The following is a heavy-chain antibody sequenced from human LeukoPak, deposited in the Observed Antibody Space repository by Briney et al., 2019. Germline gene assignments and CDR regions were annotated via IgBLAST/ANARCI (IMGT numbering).Heavy chain of an antibody. D-gene: IGHD3-22*01. CDR3: ARERGQNYYDSSGAPAGWGY. Sequence: ASVKVSCKASGYTFTSYYMHWVRQAPGQGLEWMGWINTNTGNPTYAQGFTGRFVFSLDTSVSTAYLQISSLKAEDTAVYYCARERGQNYYDSSGAPAGWGYWGQGTLVTVSS. CDR1: GYTFTSYY. CDR2: INTNTGNP. V-gene: IGHV7-4-1*02. J-gene: IGHJ4*02.